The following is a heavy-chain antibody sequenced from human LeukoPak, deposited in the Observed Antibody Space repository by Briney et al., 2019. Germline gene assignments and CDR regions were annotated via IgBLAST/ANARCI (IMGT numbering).Heavy chain of an antibody. D-gene: IGHD2-2*01. CDR1: GYTFTSYD. J-gene: IGHJ5*02. Sequence: ASVKVSCKASGYTFTSYDINWVRQATGQGLEWMGWMNPNSGNTGYAQKFQGRVTITRNTSISTAYMELSSLRSEDTAVYYCARDSAIVVVPGAISNWFDPWGQGTLVTVSS. CDR2: MNPNSGNT. V-gene: IGHV1-8*03. CDR3: ARDSAIVVVPGAISNWFDP.